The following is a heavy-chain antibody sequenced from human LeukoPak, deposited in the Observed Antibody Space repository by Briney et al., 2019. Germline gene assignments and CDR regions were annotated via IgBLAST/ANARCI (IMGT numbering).Heavy chain of an antibody. Sequence: ASVKVSCKASGYTFTGYYMHWVRQAPGQGLEWMGWINPNSGGTNYAQKFQGRVTMTRDTSISTAYMELSRLRSDDTAVYYCARGDGINPLIYYFDYWGQGTLVTVSS. CDR1: GYTFTGYY. V-gene: IGHV1-2*02. CDR2: INPNSGGT. J-gene: IGHJ4*02. CDR3: ARGDGINPLIYYFDY. D-gene: IGHD5-24*01.